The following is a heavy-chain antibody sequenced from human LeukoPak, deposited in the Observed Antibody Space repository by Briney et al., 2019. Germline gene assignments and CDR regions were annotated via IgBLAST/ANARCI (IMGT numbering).Heavy chain of an antibody. CDR2: ISGSGGST. Sequence: PGGSLRLSCAASGFTFTSYAMSWVRQAPGKGLEWVSAISGSGGSTYYADSVKGRFTISRDNSKNTLYLQMNSLRAEDTAVYYCAKGGYDYALSASHLDYWGQGTLVTVSP. J-gene: IGHJ4*02. CDR3: AKGGYDYALSASHLDY. CDR1: GFTFTSYA. D-gene: IGHD3-16*01. V-gene: IGHV3-23*01.